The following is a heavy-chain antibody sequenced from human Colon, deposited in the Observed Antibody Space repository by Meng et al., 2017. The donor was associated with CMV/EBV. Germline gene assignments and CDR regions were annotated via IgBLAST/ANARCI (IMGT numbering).Heavy chain of an antibody. CDR3: ARDPTQMKVRYFDWLLYRYYGMDV. V-gene: IGHV3-30-3*01. Sequence: GGSLRLSCAASGFTFSSYAMHWVRQAPGKGPEWVAVISYDGSNKYYADSVKGRFTISRDNSKNTLYLQMNSLRAEDTAVYYCARDPTQMKVRYFDWLLYRYYGMDVWGQGTTVTVSS. D-gene: IGHD3-9*01. CDR1: GFTFSSYA. J-gene: IGHJ6*02. CDR2: ISYDGSNK.